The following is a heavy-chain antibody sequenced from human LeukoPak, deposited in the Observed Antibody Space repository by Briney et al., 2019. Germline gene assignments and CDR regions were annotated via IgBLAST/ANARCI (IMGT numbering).Heavy chain of an antibody. CDR2: IYPGNSDT. CDR1: GYNFTNYW. D-gene: IGHD3-22*01. Sequence: GESLKISCKVSGYNFTNYWIAWVRQMPGKGLEWMGIIYPGNSDTRCSPSFQGQVTISADKSVTTAYLQWRSLKASDTAMYYCARHPRNSDSGGYYYSDYWGQGTLVTVSS. CDR3: ARHPRNSDSGGYYYSDY. V-gene: IGHV5-51*01. J-gene: IGHJ4*02.